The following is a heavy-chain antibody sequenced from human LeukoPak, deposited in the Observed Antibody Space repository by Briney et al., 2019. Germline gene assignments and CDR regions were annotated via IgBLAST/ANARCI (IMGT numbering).Heavy chain of an antibody. D-gene: IGHD3-10*01. J-gene: IGHJ4*02. CDR3: ARVRYGSGSYYPAVGYYFDY. Sequence: GASVKVSCKASGYTFTGYYMHWVRQAPGQGLEWMGWINTNSGGTNYAQKFQGRVTMTRDTFISTAYMELSRLRSDDTAVYYCARVRYGSGSYYPAVGYYFDYWGQGTLVTVSS. CDR2: INTNSGGT. V-gene: IGHV1-2*02. CDR1: GYTFTGYY.